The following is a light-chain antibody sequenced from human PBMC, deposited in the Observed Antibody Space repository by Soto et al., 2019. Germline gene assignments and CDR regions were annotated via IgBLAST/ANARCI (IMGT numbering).Light chain of an antibody. Sequence: DIQMTQSPSSLSASVEDRVIITCRASQSISNHLNWYQQKPGKAPKLLIYDASSLESGVPSRFSGSGSGTEFTLTISSLQPDDFATYYCQQYNSYWTFGQGTKVDI. CDR2: DAS. CDR3: QQYNSYWT. V-gene: IGKV1-5*01. CDR1: QSISNH. J-gene: IGKJ1*01.